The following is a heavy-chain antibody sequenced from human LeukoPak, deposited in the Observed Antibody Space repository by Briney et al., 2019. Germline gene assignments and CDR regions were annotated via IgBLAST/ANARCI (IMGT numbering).Heavy chain of an antibody. CDR1: GFTFDDYA. Sequence: GGYLRLSCAASGFTFDDYAMHWVRQAPGKGLEWVSLISWDGESIYYANSVKGRFTISRDNSKDSLYLQMNSLRREDTARYYCVKVEGGNLHDAFEIWGQGTMVTVSS. V-gene: IGHV3-43*01. D-gene: IGHD4-23*01. J-gene: IGHJ3*02. CDR2: ISWDGESI. CDR3: VKVEGGNLHDAFEI.